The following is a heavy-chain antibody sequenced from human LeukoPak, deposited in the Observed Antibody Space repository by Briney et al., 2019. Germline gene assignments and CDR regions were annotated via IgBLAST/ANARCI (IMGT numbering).Heavy chain of an antibody. J-gene: IGHJ5*02. CDR1: GGSISSSSYY. CDR2: IYISGST. Sequence: PSETLSLTCTVPGGSISSSSYYWGWIRQPAGKGLEWIGRIYISGSTNYNPSLKSRVTMSVDTSKNQFSLKLSSVTAADTAVYYCARANTYYYDSSGYSNWFDPWGQGTLVTVSS. V-gene: IGHV4-61*02. D-gene: IGHD3-22*01. CDR3: ARANTYYYDSSGYSNWFDP.